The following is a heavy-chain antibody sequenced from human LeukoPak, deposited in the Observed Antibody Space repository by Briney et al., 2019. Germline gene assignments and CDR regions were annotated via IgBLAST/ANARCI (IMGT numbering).Heavy chain of an antibody. CDR1: GGIFSSYA. CDR2: IIPILGKA. V-gene: IGHV1-69*10. D-gene: IGHD5-18*01. Sequence: GASVKVSCKASGGIFSSYAFSCVRQAPGQGLEWMGGIIPILGKASYAQKFQGRVTITADESTSTAYMELSSLGSEDTAVYYCAKGDTGYSYGPYYYYGMDVWGKGTTVTVSS. CDR3: AKGDTGYSYGPYYYYGMDV. J-gene: IGHJ6*04.